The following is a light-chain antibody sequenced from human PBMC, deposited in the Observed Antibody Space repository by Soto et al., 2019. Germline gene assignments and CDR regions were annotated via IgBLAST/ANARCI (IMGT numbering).Light chain of an antibody. CDR3: HSYDSNLSGSV. V-gene: IGLV1-40*01. J-gene: IGLJ2*01. CDR1: SSNIGAGYD. Sequence: QSVLTQPPSVSGAPGQRVTISCTGSSSNIGAGYDVHWYQQLPGTAPKLLIYGNNNRPSGVPDRFSGSKSGTSVSLAITGLQAEDEADYYCHSYDSNLSGSVFGGGTKRTVL. CDR2: GNN.